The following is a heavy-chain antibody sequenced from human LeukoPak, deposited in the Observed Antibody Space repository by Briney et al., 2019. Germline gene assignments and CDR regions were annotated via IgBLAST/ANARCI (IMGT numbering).Heavy chain of an antibody. CDR2: ISSNGGST. Sequence: GGSLRLSCSASGFTFSIYAMHWVRQAPGKGLEYVSGISSNGGSTYYADSVKGRFTISRDNSKNTLYLQVSSLRAEDTAVYYCVKPDYGDTYFDYWGQGTLVTVSS. CDR3: VKPDYGDTYFDY. J-gene: IGHJ4*02. V-gene: IGHV3-64D*06. D-gene: IGHD4-17*01. CDR1: GFTFSIYA.